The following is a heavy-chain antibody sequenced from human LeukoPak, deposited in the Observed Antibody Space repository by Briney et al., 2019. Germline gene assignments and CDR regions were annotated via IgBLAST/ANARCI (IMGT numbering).Heavy chain of an antibody. CDR2: ISGSGGTT. Sequence: GGSLRLSCAASGFTFSSYAMSWVRQAAGKGLEWVSAISGSGGTTYCADSMKGRFTISRDNSKNTLYLQMNSLRAEDTAVYYCARRGYCSGGSCYSAPFDYWGQGTLVTVSS. CDR1: GFTFSSYA. D-gene: IGHD2-15*01. CDR3: ARRGYCSGGSCYSAPFDY. V-gene: IGHV3-23*01. J-gene: IGHJ4*02.